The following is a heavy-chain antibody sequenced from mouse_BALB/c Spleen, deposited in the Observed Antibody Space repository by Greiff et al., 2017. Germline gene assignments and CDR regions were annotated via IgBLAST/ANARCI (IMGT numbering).Heavy chain of an antibody. CDR1: GFAFSSYD. J-gene: IGHJ3*01. CDR2: ISSGGGST. V-gene: IGHV5-12-1*01. D-gene: IGHD4-1*01. Sequence: DVQLVESGGGLVKPGGSLKLSCAASGFAFSSYDMSWVRQTPEKRLEWVAYISSGGGSTYYPDTVKGRFTISRDNAKNTLYLQMSSLKSEDTAMYYCARRVGTAWFAYWGQGTLVTVSA. CDR3: ARRVGTAWFAY.